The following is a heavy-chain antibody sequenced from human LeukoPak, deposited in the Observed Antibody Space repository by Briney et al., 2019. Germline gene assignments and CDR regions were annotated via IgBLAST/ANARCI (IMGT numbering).Heavy chain of an antibody. CDR3: ARELERRGGVDP. CDR2: INHSGST. D-gene: IGHD1-1*01. V-gene: IGHV4-34*01. CDR1: GGSFSGYY. J-gene: IGHJ5*02. Sequence: SETLSLTCAVYGGSFSGYYWSWIRQPPGKGLEWIGEINHSGSTNYNPSLKSRVTISVDTSKNQFSLKLSSVTAAVTAVYYCARELERRGGVDPWGQGTLVTVSS.